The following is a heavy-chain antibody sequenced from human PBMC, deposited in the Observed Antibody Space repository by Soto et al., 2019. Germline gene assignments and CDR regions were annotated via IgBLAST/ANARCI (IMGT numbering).Heavy chain of an antibody. D-gene: IGHD1-1*01. CDR1: GFTLSNSW. V-gene: IGHV3-15*01. Sequence: EVQLVESGGGLVKPGGSLRLSCAASGFTLSNSWMNWVRQAPGKGLEWIGRIKSKVDGGTVEFAAPVKVRFTISRDDSKNTLYLQMNSLKVEDTAVYFCSRDLGLRHNNYYCAMDVWGRGTTVTVSS. J-gene: IGHJ6*02. CDR2: IKSKVDGGTV. CDR3: SRDLGLRHNNYYCAMDV.